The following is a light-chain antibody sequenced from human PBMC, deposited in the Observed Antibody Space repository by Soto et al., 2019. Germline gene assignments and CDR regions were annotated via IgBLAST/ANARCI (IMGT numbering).Light chain of an antibody. CDR2: GAS. CDR3: QRYGSSPWA. CDR1: QSVSSSY. Sequence: EIALTQSPGTLSLTPGERATLSCRASQSVSSSYLAWYQQKPGQAPRLLISGASNRATGIPDRFSGSGSGTDFTLTISRLEPEDFAVYYCQRYGSSPWAFGQGTKVEIK. V-gene: IGKV3-20*01. J-gene: IGKJ1*01.